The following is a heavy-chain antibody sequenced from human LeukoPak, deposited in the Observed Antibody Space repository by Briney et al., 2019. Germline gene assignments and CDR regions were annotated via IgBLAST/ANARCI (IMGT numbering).Heavy chain of an antibody. J-gene: IGHJ4*02. Sequence: GGSLRLSCAASGFTFSSYAMHWVRQAPGKWLEGVAVISYDGSNKYYADSVKCRFTISRDNSKNTLYLQMNSLRAEDTAVYYCARDRDSGSYYKYYFDYWGQGTLVTVSS. CDR1: GFTFSSYA. CDR3: ARDRDSGSYYKYYFDY. CDR2: ISYDGSNK. D-gene: IGHD1-26*01. V-gene: IGHV3-30*01.